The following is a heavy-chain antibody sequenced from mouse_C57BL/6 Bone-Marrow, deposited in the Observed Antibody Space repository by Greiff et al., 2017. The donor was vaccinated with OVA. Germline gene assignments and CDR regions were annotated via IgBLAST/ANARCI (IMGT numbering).Heavy chain of an antibody. V-gene: IGHV1-64*01. Sequence: QVQLQQSGAELVKPGASVKLSCKASGYTFTSYWMHWVKQRPGQGLEWIGMIHPNSGSTNYNEKFKSKATLTVDKSSSTAYMQLSSLTSEDSAVYYCARFVITTVVADYWGQGTTLTVSS. CDR1: GYTFTSYW. J-gene: IGHJ2*01. CDR2: IHPNSGST. CDR3: ARFVITTVVADY. D-gene: IGHD1-1*01.